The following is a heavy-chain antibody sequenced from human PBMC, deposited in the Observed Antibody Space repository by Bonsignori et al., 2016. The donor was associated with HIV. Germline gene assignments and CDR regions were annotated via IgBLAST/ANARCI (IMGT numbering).Heavy chain of an antibody. CDR3: AREGSEVATINGASGAFDI. Sequence: SVKVSCKASGGTFSSYAISWVRQAPGQGLEWMGGIIPILGIANYAQKFQGRVTITADESTSTAYMELSSLRSEDTAVYYCAREGSEVATINGASGAFDIWGQGTMVTVSS. CDR2: IIPILGIA. CDR1: GGTFSSYA. V-gene: IGHV1-69*10. J-gene: IGHJ3*02. D-gene: IGHD5-24*01.